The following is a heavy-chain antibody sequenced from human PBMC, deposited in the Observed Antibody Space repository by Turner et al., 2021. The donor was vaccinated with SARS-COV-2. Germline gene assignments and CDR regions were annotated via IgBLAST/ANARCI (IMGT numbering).Heavy chain of an antibody. Sequence: QLQLQESGPGLVKPSETLSLTCTVSGGSISSSSYYGGWIRQPPGKGLEWIGSIYYSGSTYYNPSLKSRVTISVDTSKNQFSLKLSSVTAADTAVYYCASQEALVPSYYYYYYGMDVWGQGTTVTVSS. J-gene: IGHJ6*02. CDR1: GGSISSSSYY. V-gene: IGHV4-39*01. D-gene: IGHD3-10*01. CDR3: ASQEALVPSYYYYYYGMDV. CDR2: IYYSGST.